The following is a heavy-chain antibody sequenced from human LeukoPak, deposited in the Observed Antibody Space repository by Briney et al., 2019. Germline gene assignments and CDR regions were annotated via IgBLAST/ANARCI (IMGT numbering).Heavy chain of an antibody. J-gene: IGHJ4*02. V-gene: IGHV3-23*01. Sequence: PGGTLRLSCAASGFTFSSYGMSWVRQAPGKGLEWVSAISGSGGSTYYADSVKGRFTISRDNAKNSLYLQMNSLRAEDTAVYYCARDDSYGSLDYWGQGTLVTVSS. CDR2: ISGSGGST. CDR3: ARDDSYGSLDY. D-gene: IGHD5-18*01. CDR1: GFTFSSYG.